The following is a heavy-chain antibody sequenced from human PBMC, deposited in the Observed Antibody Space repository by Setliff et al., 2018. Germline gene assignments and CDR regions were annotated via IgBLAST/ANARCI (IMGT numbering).Heavy chain of an antibody. J-gene: IGHJ6*03. CDR2: IYYSGST. CDR3: ARTQGEQQLTHPYYYYYYMDG. CDR1: GGSISSYY. V-gene: IGHV4-59*01. Sequence: KTSETLSLTCAVYGGSISSYYWSWIRQPPGKGLEWIGYIYYSGSTNYNPSLKSRGTISVDTSKNQFSLRLKSVTAADTAAYYCARTQGEQQLTHPYYYYYYMDGWGKGTTVTVSS. D-gene: IGHD6-13*01.